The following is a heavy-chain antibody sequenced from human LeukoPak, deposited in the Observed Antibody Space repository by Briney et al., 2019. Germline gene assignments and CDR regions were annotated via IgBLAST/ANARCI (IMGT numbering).Heavy chain of an antibody. Sequence: PGRSLRLSCAASGFTFSSYAMHWVRQAPGKGLEWVAVISYDGSNKYYADSVKGRFTISRDNSKNTLYLQMNSLRAEDTAVYYCARDGTGGGYYLFDYRGQGTLVTVSS. CDR3: ARDGTGGGYYLFDY. CDR2: ISYDGSNK. D-gene: IGHD3-22*01. V-gene: IGHV3-30-3*01. J-gene: IGHJ4*02. CDR1: GFTFSSYA.